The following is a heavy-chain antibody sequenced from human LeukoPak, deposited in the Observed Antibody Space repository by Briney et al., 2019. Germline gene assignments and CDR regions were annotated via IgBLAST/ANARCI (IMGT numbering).Heavy chain of an antibody. J-gene: IGHJ1*01. CDR2: INHSGST. V-gene: IGHV4-39*01. CDR1: GGSISSSSYY. Sequence: SETLSLTCTVSGGSISSSSYYWGWIRQPPGKGLEWIGEINHSGSTNYNPSLKSRVTISVDTSKNQFSLKLSSVTAADTAVYYCARHGGLTAMVKNWGQGTLVTVSS. D-gene: IGHD5-18*01. CDR3: ARHGGLTAMVKN.